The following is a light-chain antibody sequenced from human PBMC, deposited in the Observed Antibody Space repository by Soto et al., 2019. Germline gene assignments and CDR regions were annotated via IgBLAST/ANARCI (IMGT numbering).Light chain of an antibody. CDR1: SSDIGGYDY. CDR2: DVS. J-gene: IGLJ1*01. V-gene: IGLV2-11*01. Sequence: QSVLTQPRSVSGSPGQSVTISCTGTSSDIGGYDYVSWYQQLPGKAPRLIIYDVSQRPSGVPDRFSGSKSANSASLTISGLQAEDEADYHCCSYAGSHTVHVFGGGTKLTVL. CDR3: CSYAGSHTVHV.